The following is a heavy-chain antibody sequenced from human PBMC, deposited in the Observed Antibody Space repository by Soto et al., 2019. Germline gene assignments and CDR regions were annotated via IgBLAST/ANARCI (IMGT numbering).Heavy chain of an antibody. J-gene: IGHJ4*02. CDR1: GFTFSTYA. Sequence: EVQLLESGGGLVQPGGSLRLSCAASGFTFSTYAMSWVRQAPGKGLEWVSAIGGSGGSTYYADSVKGRFTISRDNSKNTLYLQMNSLRAEDSAIYYCAKDSEYADSYFEYWGPGTLVTVSS. CDR3: AKDSEYADSYFEY. V-gene: IGHV3-23*01. CDR2: IGGSGGST. D-gene: IGHD4-17*01.